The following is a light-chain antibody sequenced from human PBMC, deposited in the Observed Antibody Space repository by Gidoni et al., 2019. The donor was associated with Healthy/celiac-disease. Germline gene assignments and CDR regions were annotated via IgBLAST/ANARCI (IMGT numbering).Light chain of an antibody. V-gene: IGLV2-14*01. CDR2: EVS. CDR1: SSDVGGYNY. CDR3: SSYTSSSTLVV. J-gene: IGLJ2*01. Sequence: QSALTQPASVSGSPGQSITISCTGTSSDVGGYNYVPWYQQHPGKAPKLMIYEVSNRPSGVSNRFSGCKSGNTASLTISGLQAEDEADYYCSSYTSSSTLVVFGGGTKLTVL.